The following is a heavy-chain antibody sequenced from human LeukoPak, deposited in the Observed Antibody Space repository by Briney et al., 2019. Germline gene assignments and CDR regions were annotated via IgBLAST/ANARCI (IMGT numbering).Heavy chain of an antibody. CDR3: ARRGGWYSSRNDAFDI. V-gene: IGHV4-34*01. CDR1: GGSFSGYY. D-gene: IGHD6-13*01. CDR2: INHSGST. Sequence: PSETLSLTCAVYGGSFSGYYWSWIRQPPGKGLEWIGEINHSGSTNYNPSLKSRVTISVDTSKNQFSLKLSSVTAADTAVYYCARRGGWYSSRNDAFDIWGQGTMVTVSS. J-gene: IGHJ3*02.